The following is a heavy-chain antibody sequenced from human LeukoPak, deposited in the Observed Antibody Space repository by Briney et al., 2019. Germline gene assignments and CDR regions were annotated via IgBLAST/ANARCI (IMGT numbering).Heavy chain of an antibody. Sequence: SETLSLTCAVYGGSFSGYYWSWIRQPPGKGLEWIGEINHSGSTNYNPSLKSRVTISVDTSKNQFSLKLSSVTAADTAVYYCARDGYYYDSSGYLTRDAFDIWGQGTMVTVSS. D-gene: IGHD3-22*01. CDR2: INHSGST. CDR3: ARDGYYYDSSGYLTRDAFDI. J-gene: IGHJ3*02. CDR1: GGSFSGYY. V-gene: IGHV4-34*01.